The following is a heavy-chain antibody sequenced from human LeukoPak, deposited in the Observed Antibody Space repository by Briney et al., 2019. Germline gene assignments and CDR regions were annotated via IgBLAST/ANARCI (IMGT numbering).Heavy chain of an antibody. V-gene: IGHV3-53*01. CDR2: IYSGGST. D-gene: IGHD5-18*01. CDR3: ASLGPRGYSSRRRPYYFDY. J-gene: IGHJ4*02. Sequence: GGSLRLSCAASGFTFSSNYMSWVRQAPGKGLEWVSVIYSGGSTYYADSVKGRFTISRDNSKNTLYLQMNSLRAEDTAVYYCASLGPRGYSSRRRPYYFDYWGQGTLVTVSS. CDR1: GFTFSSNY.